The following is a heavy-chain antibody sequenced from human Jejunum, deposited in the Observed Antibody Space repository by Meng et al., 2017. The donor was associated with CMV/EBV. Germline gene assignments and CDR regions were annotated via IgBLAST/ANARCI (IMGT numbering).Heavy chain of an antibody. D-gene: IGHD3-3*01. CDR2: ISGSSS. J-gene: IGHJ4*02. CDR1: GFTFTKYA. Sequence: LKIACAASGFTFTKYAMSWVRQVPGKGLEWVSGISGSSSYYADSVKGRFTISGDNSKSTLFLQMNSLRVEDTAVYYCARDPGVDFWGQGTLVTVSS. V-gene: IGHV3-23*01. CDR3: ARDPGVDF.